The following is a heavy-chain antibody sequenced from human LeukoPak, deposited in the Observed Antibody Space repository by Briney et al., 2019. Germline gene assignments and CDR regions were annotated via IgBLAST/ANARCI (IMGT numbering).Heavy chain of an antibody. V-gene: IGHV1-18*01. J-gene: IGHJ1*01. CDR1: GGTFSSYA. D-gene: IGHD1-26*01. Sequence: ASVKVSCKASGGTFSSYAISWVRQAPGQGLEWMGWISAYNGNTNYAQKLQGRVTMTTDTSTSTAYMELRGLRSDDTAVYYCARVPPRTFYSGSYLGYFQRWGQGTLVTVSS. CDR2: ISAYNGNT. CDR3: ARVPPRTFYSGSYLGYFQR.